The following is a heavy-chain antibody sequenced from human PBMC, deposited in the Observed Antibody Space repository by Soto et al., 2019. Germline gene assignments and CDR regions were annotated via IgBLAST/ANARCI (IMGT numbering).Heavy chain of an antibody. CDR1: GFTFSSYG. Sequence: PGGSLRLSCAASGFTFSSYGMHWVRQAPGKGLERVAVISYDGSNKYYADSVKGRFTISRDNSKNTLYLQMNSLRAEDTAVYYCAKNGYSSSQQYYFDYWGQGTLVTVSS. J-gene: IGHJ4*02. D-gene: IGHD6-13*01. CDR2: ISYDGSNK. CDR3: AKNGYSSSQQYYFDY. V-gene: IGHV3-30*18.